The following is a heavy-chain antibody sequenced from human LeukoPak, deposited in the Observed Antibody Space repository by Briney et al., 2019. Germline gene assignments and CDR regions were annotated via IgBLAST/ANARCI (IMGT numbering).Heavy chain of an antibody. CDR3: ARGLFDIVVVPAAPYFDY. CDR2: INHSRST. J-gene: IGHJ4*02. CDR1: GGSFSGYY. Sequence: SETLSLTCAVYGGSFSGYYWSWIRQPPGKGLEWIGEINHSRSTTYNPSLKSRVTISVDTSKNQFSLKLSSVTAADTAVYYCARGLFDIVVVPAAPYFDYWGQGTLVTVSS. D-gene: IGHD2-2*01. V-gene: IGHV4-34*01.